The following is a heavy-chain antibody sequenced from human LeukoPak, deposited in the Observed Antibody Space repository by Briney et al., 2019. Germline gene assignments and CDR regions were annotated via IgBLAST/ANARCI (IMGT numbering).Heavy chain of an antibody. D-gene: IGHD3-10*01. CDR3: ARYYGSGGPHDC. J-gene: IGHJ4*02. V-gene: IGHV3-7*03. CDR2: IKPDGTDK. CDR1: GFIFSNSW. Sequence: GGSLRLSCAASGFIFSNSWMSWVRQAPGKGLEWVANIKPDGTDKYYMDSVKGRFTIPRDNAKNTLYLQMSSLRAEDTAMYYCARYYGSGGPHDCWGQGSLVTVSS.